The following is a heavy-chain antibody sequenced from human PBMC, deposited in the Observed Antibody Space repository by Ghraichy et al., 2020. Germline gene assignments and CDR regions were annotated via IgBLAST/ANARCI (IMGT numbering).Heavy chain of an antibody. CDR2: ISGRGDST. CDR1: GFTFLSSYG. Sequence: GGSLRLSCAASGFTFLSSYGMSWVRQAPGKGLEWVSAISGRGDSTYYADSVKGRFTISRDNSKNTLYLQMNILRAEDTAVYYCAKDHYDSSGPMGYYFDYWGQGTLVTVSS. J-gene: IGHJ4*02. D-gene: IGHD3-22*01. CDR3: AKDHYDSSGPMGYYFDY. V-gene: IGHV3-23*01.